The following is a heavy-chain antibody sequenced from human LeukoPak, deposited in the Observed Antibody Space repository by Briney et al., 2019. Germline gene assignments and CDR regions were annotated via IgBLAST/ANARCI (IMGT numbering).Heavy chain of an antibody. J-gene: IGHJ6*03. Sequence: ASVKVSCKASGYTFTSYYMHWVRQAPGQGLEWMGWINLNRGGTNYAQKFQGRVTMTRDTSISTAYMELSRLRPDDTAVYYCARARRITMVRGVSIETDYYYYYYMDVWGKGTTVTISS. CDR1: GYTFTSYY. CDR2: INLNRGGT. CDR3: ARARRITMVRGVSIETDYYYYYYMDV. V-gene: IGHV1-2*02. D-gene: IGHD3-10*01.